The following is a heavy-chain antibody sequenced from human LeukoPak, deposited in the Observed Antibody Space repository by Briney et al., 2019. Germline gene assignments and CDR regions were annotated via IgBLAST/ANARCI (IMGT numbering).Heavy chain of an antibody. CDR1: GFSFSGYD. Sequence: GSLRLSCAVSGFSFSGYDWSWVRQAPGKGLEWIASINNSGGTTFYADSMKGRSTISGDLFKNTVHLEMKAITAEDTAVYYCEKDPQPYYDVPVGYWGQGTLVTVSP. J-gene: IGHJ4*02. CDR2: INNSGGTT. CDR3: EKDPQPYYDVPVGY. D-gene: IGHD3-3*01. V-gene: IGHV3-23*01.